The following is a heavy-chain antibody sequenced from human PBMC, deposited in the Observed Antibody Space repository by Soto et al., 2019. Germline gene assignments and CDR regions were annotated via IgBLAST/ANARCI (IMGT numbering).Heavy chain of an antibody. CDR2: ISPNGQGI. CDR3: ARDRYESVAVNAPPFNY. CDR1: GFTVTSNG. J-gene: IGHJ4*02. D-gene: IGHD6-19*01. V-gene: IGHV3-23*01. Sequence: PGGSLRLSCGVSGFTVTSNGVSWVRQAPGKGLEWVSAISPNGQGIWYADSVRGRFTISRDNAKKALYLQMNRLRAEDTAIYFCARDRYESVAVNAPPFNYWGQGTPVTVSS.